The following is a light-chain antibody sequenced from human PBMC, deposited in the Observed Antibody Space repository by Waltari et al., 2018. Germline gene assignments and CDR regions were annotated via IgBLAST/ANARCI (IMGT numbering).Light chain of an antibody. V-gene: IGKV3-11*01. Sequence: EILLTQSPVTLSVSPGERATLSCKASQSVRSYLAWYQQKSGQAPRLLIYDASNRASGIPARFSGSGSGTDFTLTISNVEPEDFAVYYCQQRHDWPLNFGGGTKVEI. CDR3: QQRHDWPLN. CDR2: DAS. J-gene: IGKJ4*01. CDR1: QSVRSY.